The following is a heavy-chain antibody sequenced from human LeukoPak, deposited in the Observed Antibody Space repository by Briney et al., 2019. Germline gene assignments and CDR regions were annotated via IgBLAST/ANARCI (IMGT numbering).Heavy chain of an antibody. CDR3: ARDGANWGFDY. J-gene: IGHJ4*02. Sequence: SETLSLTCTVSGGSISSYYWSWIRQPPGKGLEWIGYIYYSGSTNYNPSLRSRVTISVDTSKNQFSLKLTSVTAADTAVYYCARDGANWGFDYWGQGTLVTVSS. CDR2: IYYSGST. V-gene: IGHV4-59*01. CDR1: GGSISSYY. D-gene: IGHD7-27*01.